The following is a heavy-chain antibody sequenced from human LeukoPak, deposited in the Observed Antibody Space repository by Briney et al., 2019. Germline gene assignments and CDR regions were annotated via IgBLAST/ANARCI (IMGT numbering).Heavy chain of an antibody. CDR3: ARDSSGWTLGWTLGY. J-gene: IGHJ4*02. V-gene: IGHV3-30-3*01. D-gene: IGHD6-19*01. CDR1: GFTFSSYA. Sequence: GGSLRLSCAASGFTFSSYAMHWVRQAPGKGLEWVAVISYDGSNKYYADSVKGRFTISRDNSKNTLYLQTNSLRAEDTAVYYCARDSSGWTLGWTLGYWGQGTLVTVPS. CDR2: ISYDGSNK.